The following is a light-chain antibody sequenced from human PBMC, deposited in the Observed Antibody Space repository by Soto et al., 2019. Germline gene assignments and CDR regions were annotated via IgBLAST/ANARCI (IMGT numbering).Light chain of an antibody. CDR2: GTS. CDR3: QQYTTSPFT. Sequence: EIVLTQSPGTLSLSPGERATLSCRASQTVSSSYLTWYQQKPGQAPRLLIYGTSARATGIPARFSGSGSGADFTLTISRLEPEDFAVYYCQQYTTSPFTFGPGTKVDIK. J-gene: IGKJ3*01. V-gene: IGKV3-20*01. CDR1: QTVSSSY.